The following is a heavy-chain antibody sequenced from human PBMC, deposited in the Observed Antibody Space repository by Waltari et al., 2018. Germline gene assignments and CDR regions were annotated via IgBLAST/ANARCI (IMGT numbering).Heavy chain of an antibody. CDR3: ARGDSGYPTRVDYYYYYMDV. CDR1: GGTFSSYA. Sequence: QVQLVQSGAEVKKPGSSVKVSCKASGGTFSSYAISWVRQAPGPGLEWMGGIIPILGIANYAQKFQGRVTITADESTSTAYMELSSLRSEDTAVYYCARGDSGYPTRVDYYYYYMDVWGKGTTVTVSS. J-gene: IGHJ6*03. V-gene: IGHV1-69*04. CDR2: IIPILGIA. D-gene: IGHD5-12*01.